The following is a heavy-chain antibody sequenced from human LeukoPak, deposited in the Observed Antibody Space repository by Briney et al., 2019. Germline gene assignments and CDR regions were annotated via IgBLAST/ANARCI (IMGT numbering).Heavy chain of an antibody. J-gene: IGHJ4*02. Sequence: GGSLRLSCAASGFTFSSYAMSWVRQAPGKGLESVSAISGSGGSTYYADSVKGRFTISRDNSKNTLYLQMNSLRAEDTAVYYCAKIPSSGSYYVYFDYWGQGTLVTVSS. D-gene: IGHD1-26*01. CDR1: GFTFSSYA. V-gene: IGHV3-23*01. CDR3: AKIPSSGSYYVYFDY. CDR2: ISGSGGST.